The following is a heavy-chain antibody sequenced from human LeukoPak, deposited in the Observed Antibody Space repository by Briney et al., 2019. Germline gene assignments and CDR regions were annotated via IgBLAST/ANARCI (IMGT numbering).Heavy chain of an antibody. Sequence: SETLSLTCAVYGGSFSGYYWSWIRQPPGKGLEWIGEINHSGSTNYNPSLKSRVTISVETSKNQFSLKLSSVTAADTAVYYCAREQQLVNPYYMDVWGKGTTVTVSS. V-gene: IGHV4-34*01. CDR1: GGSFSGYY. CDR3: AREQQLVNPYYMDV. D-gene: IGHD6-13*01. J-gene: IGHJ6*03. CDR2: INHSGST.